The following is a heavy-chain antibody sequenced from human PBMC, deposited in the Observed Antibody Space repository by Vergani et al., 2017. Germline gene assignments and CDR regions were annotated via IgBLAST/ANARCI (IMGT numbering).Heavy chain of an antibody. CDR1: EFPFSNYA. CDR3: AKQYFVSGNYLCDY. D-gene: IGHD3-10*01. V-gene: IGHV3-23*01. CDR2: ISGSGVSA. Sequence: EVHLLESGGGLVQPGGSLRLTCAASEFPFSNYAMNWVRQAPGKGLEWVSGISGSGVSAYYTDSVKGRFTISRDNSKNMLFLQMNNLRTEDTAIYYCAKQYFVSGNYLCDYWCQGTLVIVSS. J-gene: IGHJ4*02.